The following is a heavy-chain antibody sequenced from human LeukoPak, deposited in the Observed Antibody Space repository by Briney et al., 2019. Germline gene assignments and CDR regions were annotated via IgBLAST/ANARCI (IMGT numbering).Heavy chain of an antibody. CDR1: GGSISSGSYY. CDR2: IYYSGST. D-gene: IGHD6-13*01. J-gene: IGHJ4*02. V-gene: IGHV4-39*01. Sequence: SETLSLTCTVSGGSISSGSYYWGWIRQPPGKGLEWIGSIYYSGSTYYNPSLKSRVTISVDTSKNQFSLKLSSVTAADTAVYYCARLGKYSSSWYYFDYWGQGTLVTVSS. CDR3: ARLGKYSSSWYYFDY.